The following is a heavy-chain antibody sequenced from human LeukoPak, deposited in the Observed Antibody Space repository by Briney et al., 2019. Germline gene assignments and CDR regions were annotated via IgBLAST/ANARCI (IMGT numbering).Heavy chain of an antibody. CDR1: GGSFSGHY. J-gene: IGHJ4*02. V-gene: IGHV4-34*01. CDR3: ARGHNYDSSGYYWRHSFDY. Sequence: PSETLSLTCAVYGGSFSGHYWSWIRQPPGKGLEWIGEIYHSGSTNYNPSLKSRVTISLDMSKNQFSLKLSSVTAADTAVYYCARGHNYDSSGYYWRHSFDYWGQGTLVTVSS. D-gene: IGHD3-22*01. CDR2: IYHSGST.